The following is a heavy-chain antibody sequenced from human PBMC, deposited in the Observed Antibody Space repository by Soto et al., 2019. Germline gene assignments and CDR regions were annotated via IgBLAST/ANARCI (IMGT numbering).Heavy chain of an antibody. D-gene: IGHD2-15*01. CDR1: GGTFSSYA. CDR2: IIPIFGTA. J-gene: IGHJ6*02. CDR3: ARDGGCSGGSCYSTYYYGMDV. Sequence: QVQLVQSGAEVKKPGSSVKVSCKASGGTFSSYAISWVRQVPGQGLEWMGGIIPIFGTANYAQKFQGRVTITADESTSTVYMELSSLRSEDTAVYYCARDGGCSGGSCYSTYYYGMDVWGQGTTVTVSS. V-gene: IGHV1-69*01.